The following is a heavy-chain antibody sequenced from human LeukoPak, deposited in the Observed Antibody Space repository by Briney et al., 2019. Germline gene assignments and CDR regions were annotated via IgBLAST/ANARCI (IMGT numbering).Heavy chain of an antibody. V-gene: IGHV1-8*03. CDR2: MNPKSGST. J-gene: IGHJ2*01. CDR3: ARGRQMSINWYFDL. D-gene: IGHD3-10*01. CDR1: GYTFTAHD. Sequence: GASVTVSCKTSGYTFTAHDIFWVRQAAGQGLEWMGWMNPKSGSTAYAQKVQGGVTFTRNTSITTAYLDLTNLRYEDTAMYYCARGRQMSINWYFDLWGRGTQVTVAS.